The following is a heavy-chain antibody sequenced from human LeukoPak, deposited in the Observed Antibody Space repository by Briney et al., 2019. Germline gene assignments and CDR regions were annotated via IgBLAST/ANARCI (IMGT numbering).Heavy chain of an antibody. V-gene: IGHV3-21*01. CDR1: GFTFSDYT. Sequence: GGSLRLSCAASGFTFSDYTMNWVRQAPGKGLEWLSSIGTAGNYIFYADSVQGRFTISRDNANDSLCLEMKSLRVEDTATYYCATNLFCASASCLWGQGTLVTVSS. CDR2: IGTAGNYI. CDR3: ATNLFCASASCL. D-gene: IGHD2-2*01. J-gene: IGHJ4*02.